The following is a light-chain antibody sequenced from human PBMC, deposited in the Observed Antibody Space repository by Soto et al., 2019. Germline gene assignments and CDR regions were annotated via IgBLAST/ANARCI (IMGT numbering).Light chain of an antibody. CDR1: RSVLYSSNDKNY. CDR3: QQYYAAPLT. J-gene: IGKJ1*01. V-gene: IGKV4-1*01. CDR2: WAS. Sequence: DIVMSQPPDSLAVSLGERATINFKSSRSVLYSSNDKNYLAWYQQKPRQPPKLLINWASTRESGVPDRFSGSGSGADFTLTISSLQAEDVAVYYCQQYYAAPLTFGQGTKVDIK.